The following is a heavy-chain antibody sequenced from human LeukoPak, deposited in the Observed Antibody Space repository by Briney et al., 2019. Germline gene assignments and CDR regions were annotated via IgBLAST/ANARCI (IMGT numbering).Heavy chain of an antibody. V-gene: IGHV3-48*01. CDR3: AKEQRFLEWLPLDY. D-gene: IGHD3-3*01. J-gene: IGHJ4*02. CDR1: GFTFNYFG. CDR2: ISSDSRTV. Sequence: GGSLRLSCIVSGFTFNYFGMNWVRQAPGKGLEWVSYISSDSRTVDYADSVKGRLTISRDNARNSLYLQMNTLRAEDTAVYYCAKEQRFLEWLPLDYWGQGTLVTVSS.